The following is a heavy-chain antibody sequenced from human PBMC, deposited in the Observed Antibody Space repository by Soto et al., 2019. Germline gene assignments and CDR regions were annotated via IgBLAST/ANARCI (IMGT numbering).Heavy chain of an antibody. V-gene: IGHV1-2*04. CDR1: GYTFTGYY. CDR2: INPNSGGT. D-gene: IGHD5-18*01. CDR3: ATATAIDAFDI. Sequence: ASVKVFCKASGYTFTGYYMHWVRQAPGQGLEWMGWINPNSGGTNYAQKFQGWVTMTRDTSISTAYMELSRLRSDDTAVYYCATATAIDAFDIWGQGTMVTVSS. J-gene: IGHJ3*02.